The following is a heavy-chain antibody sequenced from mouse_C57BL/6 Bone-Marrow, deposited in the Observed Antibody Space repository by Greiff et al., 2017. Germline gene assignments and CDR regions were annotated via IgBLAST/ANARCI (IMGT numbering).Heavy chain of an antibody. D-gene: IGHD1-1*02. V-gene: IGHV1-47*01. CDR1: GYTFTTYP. Sequence: VQLVESGAELVKPGASVQMSCKASGYTFTTYPIEWMKQNHGKSLEWIGNFHPYNDDTTYNEKFKGKATLTVEKSSSIVYLELSPLSSDDSSVDCCAKCGNCGGYYFDYWGQGTSRTVSS. CDR3: AKCGNCGGYYFDY. J-gene: IGHJ2*02. CDR2: FHPYNDDT.